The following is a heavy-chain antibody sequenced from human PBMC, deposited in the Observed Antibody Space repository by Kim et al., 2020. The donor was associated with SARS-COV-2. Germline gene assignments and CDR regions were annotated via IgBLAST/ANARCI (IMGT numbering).Heavy chain of an antibody. Sequence: GESLKISCKGSGYSFTSYWIGWVRQMPGKGLEWMGIIYPGDSDTRYSPSFQGQVTISADKSISTAYLQWSSLKASDTAMYYCARKGYYDSSGYYQLDGFDSWGQGTMVTVSS. CDR3: ARKGYYDSSGYYQLDGFDS. CDR1: GYSFTSYW. CDR2: IYPGDSDT. J-gene: IGHJ3*02. V-gene: IGHV5-51*01. D-gene: IGHD3-22*01.